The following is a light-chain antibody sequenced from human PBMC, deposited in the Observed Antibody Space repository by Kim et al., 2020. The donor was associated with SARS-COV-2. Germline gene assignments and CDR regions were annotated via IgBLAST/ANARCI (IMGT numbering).Light chain of an antibody. CDR1: QGISNY. Sequence: AVVGDKVTITCRASQGISNYLAWYQQKPGKAPKLLVYAKSTLQSGVPSRFRGSRSGTDFTLIITRLQPEDVATYYCQKYDSAPWTFGQGTKVDIK. J-gene: IGKJ1*01. V-gene: IGKV1-27*01. CDR2: AKS. CDR3: QKYDSAPWT.